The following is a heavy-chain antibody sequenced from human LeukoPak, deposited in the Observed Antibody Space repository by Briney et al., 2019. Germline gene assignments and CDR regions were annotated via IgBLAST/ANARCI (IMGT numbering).Heavy chain of an antibody. D-gene: IGHD3-22*01. Sequence: QTGGSLRLSCAASGFTFGMFGMHWVRQAPGKGLEWVAVILYDGGRQFYADAVKGRFTISRGNSDNTLHLQMNSLRLEDTAVYYCGKGGGSGFSDSSTYAIDFWGQGTLVTVSS. J-gene: IGHJ4*02. CDR2: ILYDGGRQ. CDR3: GKGGGSGFSDSSTYAIDF. V-gene: IGHV3-30*18. CDR1: GFTFGMFG.